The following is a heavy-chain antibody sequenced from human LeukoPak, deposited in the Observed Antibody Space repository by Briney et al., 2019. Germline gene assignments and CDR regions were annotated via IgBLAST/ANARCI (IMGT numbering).Heavy chain of an antibody. V-gene: IGHV4-39*01. D-gene: IGHD2-21*02. CDR1: GDITHY. CDR3: ARAKYCGGDCKYYFDY. J-gene: IGHJ4*02. CDR2: IYFSGSA. Sequence: SETLSLTCTVSGDITHYWGWIRQPPGKGLECIGSIYFSGSAYYNPSLRSRVTISLDTSKKQLSLKLNSVTAADTAVYYCARAKYCGGDCKYYFDYWGQGTLVTVSS.